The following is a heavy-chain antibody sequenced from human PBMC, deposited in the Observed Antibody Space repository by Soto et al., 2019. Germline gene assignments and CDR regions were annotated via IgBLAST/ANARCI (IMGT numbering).Heavy chain of an antibody. J-gene: IGHJ5*02. V-gene: IGHV4-59*01. CDR3: ARVDYDYVWGSYRINWFDP. D-gene: IGHD3-16*02. CDR2: IYYSGST. CDR1: GGSISSYY. Sequence: PSETLSLTCTVSGGSISSYYWSWIRQPPGKGLEWIGYIYYSGSTNYNPSLKSRVTISVDTSKNQFSLKLSSVTAADTAVYYCARVDYDYVWGSYRINWFDPWGQGTQVTVSS.